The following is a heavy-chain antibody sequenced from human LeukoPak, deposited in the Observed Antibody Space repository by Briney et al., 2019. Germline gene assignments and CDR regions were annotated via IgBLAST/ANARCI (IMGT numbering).Heavy chain of an antibody. J-gene: IGHJ3*02. CDR3: ASPYCSGGTCYAHDAFDI. CDR1: GYTFTSYG. Sequence: ASVKVSCKASGYTFTSYGISWVRQAPGQGLEWMGWISVYKGNTNYAQKLQGRVTMTTDTSTSTAYMELRSLRSADTAVYYCASPYCSGGTCYAHDAFDIWGQGTMVTVSS. CDR2: ISVYKGNT. V-gene: IGHV1-18*01. D-gene: IGHD2-15*01.